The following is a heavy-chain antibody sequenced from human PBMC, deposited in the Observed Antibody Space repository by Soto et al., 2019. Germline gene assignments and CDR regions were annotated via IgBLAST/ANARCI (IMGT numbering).Heavy chain of an antibody. Sequence: GGSLRLSCAASGFTFSSYSMNWVRQAPGKGLEWVSYISSSSSTIYYADSVKGRFTISRDNAKNSLYLQMNSLRAEDTAVYYCARERGRERDYGDYGGEGYWGQGTLVTVSS. CDR3: ARERGRERDYGDYGGEGY. D-gene: IGHD4-17*01. J-gene: IGHJ4*02. V-gene: IGHV3-48*01. CDR2: ISSSSSTI. CDR1: GFTFSSYS.